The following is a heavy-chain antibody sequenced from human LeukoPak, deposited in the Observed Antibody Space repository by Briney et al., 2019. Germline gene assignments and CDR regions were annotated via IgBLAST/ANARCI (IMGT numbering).Heavy chain of an antibody. CDR3: ASHYGDTYYYYGMYV. J-gene: IGHJ6*02. D-gene: IGHD4-17*01. V-gene: IGHV1-69*10. CDR1: GGTFSRYA. Sequence: GASVKVSCKASGGTFSRYAISWVRQAPGHGLEWMGGIIPILGIANYAQKFQGRDTITADKSPSTDYMELSSLRSEDTAVYYCASHYGDTYYYYGMYVWGQGTTVTVSS. CDR2: IIPILGIA.